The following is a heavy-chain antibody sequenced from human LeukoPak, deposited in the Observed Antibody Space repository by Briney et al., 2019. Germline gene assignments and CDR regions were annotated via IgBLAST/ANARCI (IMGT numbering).Heavy chain of an antibody. J-gene: IGHJ5*02. CDR1: GFTCTIHY. CDR3: ARGRDWFDP. Sequence: GGSLRLSCAASGFTCTIHYMIWVRQAPGMGLEWVANINQDGSEKYYVDSVKGRFTISRDNAKNSLYLQMNSLRAEDTAVYYCARGRDWFDPLGQGTLVTVSS. V-gene: IGHV3-7*04. CDR2: INQDGSEK.